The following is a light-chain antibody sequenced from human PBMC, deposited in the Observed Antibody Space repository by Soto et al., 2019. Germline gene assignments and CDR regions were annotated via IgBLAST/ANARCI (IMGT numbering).Light chain of an antibody. V-gene: IGKV3-11*01. J-gene: IGKJ1*01. CDR2: DAS. CDR1: QGVGSY. Sequence: EIVLTQSPATLSLSPGERATLSCRASQGVGSYLAWYQQKPGQAPRLLIYDASHRATDIPARFSGSGSETDFTLTISRLEPEDSAVYYCQQCSFSPRTFGQGTKVDIK. CDR3: QQCSFSPRT.